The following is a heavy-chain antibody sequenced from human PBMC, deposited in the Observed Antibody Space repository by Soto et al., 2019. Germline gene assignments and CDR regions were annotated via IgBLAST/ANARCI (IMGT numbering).Heavy chain of an antibody. D-gene: IGHD4-17*01. CDR3: ARGDDFAENDYFDH. V-gene: IGHV4-39*01. Sequence: QLQLQESGPGLVKPSETLSLTCTVSGGSISSGLHYWGWIRQPPGKGLEYIGSQNYSGRTYYNPSLESRVTSLIDTSKNQCSLKLSSVTAADTAVYFCARGDDFAENDYFDHWGQGTLVTVSS. J-gene: IGHJ4*02. CDR1: GGSISSGLHY. CDR2: QNYSGRT.